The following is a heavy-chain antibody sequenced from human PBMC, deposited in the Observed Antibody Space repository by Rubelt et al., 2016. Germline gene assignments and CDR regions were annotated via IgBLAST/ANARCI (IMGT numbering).Heavy chain of an antibody. V-gene: IGHV1-18*01. CDR1: GYTFTTYG. J-gene: IGHJ4*02. CDR3: AREAYSGRYPLIDY. CDR2: IRPYNGKT. Sequence: QVHLVQSGAEVKKPGASVKVSCKASGYTFTTYGLNWVRHAPGQGLEWMGWIRPYNGKTNHAQKLQGRVTSTHDTSTGTAYMELRSLGSDDTAVYYGAREAYSGRYPLIDYWGQGTLVTVSS. D-gene: IGHD1-26*01.